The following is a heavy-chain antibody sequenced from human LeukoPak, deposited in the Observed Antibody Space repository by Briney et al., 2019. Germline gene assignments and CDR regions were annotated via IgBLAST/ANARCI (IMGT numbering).Heavy chain of an antibody. CDR1: GGSISNHY. D-gene: IGHD6-6*01. CDR2: IYYSGST. J-gene: IGHJ6*03. CDR3: ARDWGVSARPGYMDV. Sequence: SETLSLTCTVSGGSISNHYWSWIRQPPGKGLEWIGYIYYSGSTKYNPSLKSRVTISVDTSKNQSSLRLSSVTAADTAVYYCARDWGVSARPGYMDVWGKGTTVTVSS. V-gene: IGHV4-59*11.